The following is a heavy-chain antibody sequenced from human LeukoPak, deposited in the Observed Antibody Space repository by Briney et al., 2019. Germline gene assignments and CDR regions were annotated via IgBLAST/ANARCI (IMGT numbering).Heavy chain of an antibody. J-gene: IGHJ5*02. V-gene: IGHV4-39*01. CDR1: GGSISGSSYY. CDR2: IYYSGST. CDR3: ARGVLTGLSNLNWFDP. Sequence: PSETLSLTCTVSGGSISGSSYYWGWIRQPPGKGLEWIGSIYYSGSTYYNPSLKSRVIISVDTSKSQFSLKLSSVTAADTAVYYCARGVLTGLSNLNWFDPWGQGTLVTVSS. D-gene: IGHD3-9*01.